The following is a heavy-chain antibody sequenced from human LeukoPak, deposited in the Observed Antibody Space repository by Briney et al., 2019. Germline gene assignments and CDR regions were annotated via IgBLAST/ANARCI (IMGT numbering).Heavy chain of an antibody. J-gene: IGHJ6*02. D-gene: IGHD3-22*01. CDR2: IIPIFGTA. CDR3: ALNDSSGYYWDYYYYGMDV. V-gene: IGHV1-69*13. CDR1: GGTFSSYA. Sequence: ASVKVSCKASGGTFSSYAISWVRQAPGQGLEWTGGIIPIFGTANYAQKFQGRVTITADESTSTAYMELSSLRSEDTAVYYCALNDSSGYYWDYYYYGMDVWGQGTTVTVSS.